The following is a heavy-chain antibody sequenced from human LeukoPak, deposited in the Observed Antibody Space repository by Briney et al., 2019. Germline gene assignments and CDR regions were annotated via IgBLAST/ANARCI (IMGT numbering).Heavy chain of an antibody. CDR3: ARRSYYGSGKGHNWFDP. Sequence: PSETLSLTCTVSGGSISSYYWSWIRQPPGKGLEWIGYIYYSVSTNYNPSLKSRVTISVNTSKNQFSLKLSSVTAADTAVYYCARRSYYGSGKGHNWFDPWGQGTLVTVSS. CDR2: IYYSVST. D-gene: IGHD3-10*01. V-gene: IGHV4-59*01. CDR1: GGSISSYY. J-gene: IGHJ5*02.